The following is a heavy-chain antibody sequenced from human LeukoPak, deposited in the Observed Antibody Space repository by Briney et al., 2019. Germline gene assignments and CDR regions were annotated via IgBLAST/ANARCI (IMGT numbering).Heavy chain of an antibody. V-gene: IGHV3-13*01. CDR2: IGTAGDT. J-gene: IGHJ3*02. Sequence: GGSLRLSCAASGFTFGSYDMHWVRQATGKGLEWVSAIGTAGDTYYPGSVKGRFTISRENAKNSLYLQMNSLRAGDTAVYYCARANNGYSGYDPSYAFDIWGQGTMVTVSS. D-gene: IGHD5-12*01. CDR3: ARANNGYSGYDPSYAFDI. CDR1: GFTFGSYD.